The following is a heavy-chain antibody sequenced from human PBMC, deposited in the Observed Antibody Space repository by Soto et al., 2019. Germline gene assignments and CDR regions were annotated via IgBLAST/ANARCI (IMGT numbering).Heavy chain of an antibody. V-gene: IGHV3-30*18. J-gene: IGHJ4*02. CDR2: ISYDGSNR. D-gene: IGHD5-18*01. CDR3: AKAKQLWLLYFDY. CDR1: GFTFSTYG. Sequence: GGSLRLSCAASGFTFSTYGMHWVRQAPGKGLEWVALISYDGSNRNSADSVKGRFTISRDNSKNTLYLQMNSLRAEDTAVYYCAKAKQLWLLYFDYWGQGTLVTVSS.